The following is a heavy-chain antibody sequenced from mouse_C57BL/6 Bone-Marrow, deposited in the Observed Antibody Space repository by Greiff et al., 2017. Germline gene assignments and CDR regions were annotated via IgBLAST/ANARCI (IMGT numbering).Heavy chain of an antibody. Sequence: EVQGVESGGGLVKPGGSLKLSCAASGFTFSSYAMSWVRQTPEKRLEWVATISDGGSYTYYPDNVKGRFTISRDNAKNNLYLQMSHLKSEDTAMYYCAREVTPHWYFDVWGTGTTVTVSS. CDR1: GFTFSSYA. J-gene: IGHJ1*03. D-gene: IGHD2-1*01. CDR2: ISDGGSYT. V-gene: IGHV5-4*01. CDR3: AREVTPHWYFDV.